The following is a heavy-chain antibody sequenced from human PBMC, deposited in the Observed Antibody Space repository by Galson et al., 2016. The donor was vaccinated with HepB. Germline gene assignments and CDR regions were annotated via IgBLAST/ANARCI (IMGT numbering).Heavy chain of an antibody. Sequence: SVKVSCKASGYTFTAYYIHWVRQAPGQRLEWMGWIDPKSGATNFAQRFQGRVTMTRDTSINTAFLEMHTLRPDDTALYYCASGWQQLAPSIWFDPWGQGTLVTVSS. D-gene: IGHD6-13*01. CDR2: IDPKSGAT. CDR1: GYTFTAYY. J-gene: IGHJ5*02. CDR3: ASGWQQLAPSIWFDP. V-gene: IGHV1-2*02.